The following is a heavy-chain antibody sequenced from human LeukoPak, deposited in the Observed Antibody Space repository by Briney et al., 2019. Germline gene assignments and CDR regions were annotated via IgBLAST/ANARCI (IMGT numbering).Heavy chain of an antibody. CDR2: INHSGST. CDR3: ARERGWRQWLVSYYFDY. D-gene: IGHD6-19*01. Sequence: PSETLSLTCAVYGGSFRGYYWSWIRQPPGKGLEWIGEINHSGSTNYNPSLKSRVTISVDTSKNQFSLKLSSVTAADTAVYYCARERGWRQWLVSYYFDYWGQGTLVTVSS. V-gene: IGHV4-34*01. J-gene: IGHJ4*02. CDR1: GGSFRGYY.